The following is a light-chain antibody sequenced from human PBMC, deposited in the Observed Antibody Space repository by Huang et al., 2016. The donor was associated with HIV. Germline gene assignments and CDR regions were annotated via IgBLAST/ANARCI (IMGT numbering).Light chain of an antibody. Sequence: IVMTQSPDTLSVSPGERATLSCRASQTVRNKLAWYQQSPGQAPRLLVYGASTRATGVPDRFSGSGSGAEFALTISSLTSEDFTFYYCQQYNDWPPTFGQGTKLEI. V-gene: IGKV3-15*01. CDR2: GAS. J-gene: IGKJ2*01. CDR1: QTVRNK. CDR3: QQYNDWPPT.